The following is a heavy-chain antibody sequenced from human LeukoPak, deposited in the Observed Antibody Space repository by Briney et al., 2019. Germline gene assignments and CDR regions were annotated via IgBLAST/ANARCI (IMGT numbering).Heavy chain of an antibody. Sequence: SETLSLTCAVYGGSISNYYWSWIRQPPGKGLEWIGYIHDSGSTNYNPSLKSRVSISLDTSKNHFSLKLISVTAADTAVYYCARVTYYHGSGSYIHYYMDIWGKGTTVTVSS. CDR2: IHDSGST. CDR1: GGSISNYY. J-gene: IGHJ6*03. V-gene: IGHV4-59*01. CDR3: ARVTYYHGSGSYIHYYMDI. D-gene: IGHD3-10*01.